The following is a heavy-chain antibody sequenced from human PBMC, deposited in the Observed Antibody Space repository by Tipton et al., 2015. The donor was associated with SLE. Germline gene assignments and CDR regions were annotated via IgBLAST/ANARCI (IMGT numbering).Heavy chain of an antibody. V-gene: IGHV3-49*04. CDR3: TRDADDYYGWRYFQH. CDR1: GFTFSSYG. D-gene: IGHD3-10*01. CDR2: IRSKAYGGTT. J-gene: IGHJ1*01. Sequence: QLVQSGGGVVQPGRSLRLSCAASGFTFSSYGMSWVRQAPGKGLEWVGFIRSKAYGGTTEYAASVKGRFTISRDDSKSIAYLQMNSLKTEDTAVYYCTRDADDYYGWRYFQHWGQGTLVTVSS.